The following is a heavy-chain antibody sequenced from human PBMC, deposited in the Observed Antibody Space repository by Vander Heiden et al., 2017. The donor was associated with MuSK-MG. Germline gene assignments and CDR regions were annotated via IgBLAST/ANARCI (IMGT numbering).Heavy chain of an antibody. CDR2: IYWDDDK. Sequence: QITLKESGPTLVTPTQTLTLTCTFSGFSLSTRGVGVGWIRQPPGKALEWLALIYWDDDKRYSPSLKSRLTITKDTSKNQVVLTMTNMDPVDTATYYCAHRRAYGSGSYYNVRWFDPWGQGTLVTVSS. CDR1: GFSLSTRGVG. J-gene: IGHJ5*02. CDR3: AHRRAYGSGSYYNVRWFDP. D-gene: IGHD3-10*01. V-gene: IGHV2-5*02.